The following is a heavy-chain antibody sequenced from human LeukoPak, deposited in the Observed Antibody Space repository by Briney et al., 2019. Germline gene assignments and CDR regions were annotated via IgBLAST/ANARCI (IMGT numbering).Heavy chain of an antibody. V-gene: IGHV3-30-3*01. J-gene: IGHJ4*02. CDR3: TKGYRSSAGYYFDY. Sequence: GRSLRLSCAASGFTFSSYAMHWVRQAPGKGLEWVAVISYDGSNKYYADSVKGRFTISRDNSKNTLYLQINSLRAEDTAVYYCTKGYRSSAGYYFDYWGQGTLVTVSS. D-gene: IGHD6-6*01. CDR1: GFTFSSYA. CDR2: ISYDGSNK.